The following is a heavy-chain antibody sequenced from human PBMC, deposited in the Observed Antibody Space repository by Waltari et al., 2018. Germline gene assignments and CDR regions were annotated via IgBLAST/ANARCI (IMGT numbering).Heavy chain of an antibody. V-gene: IGHV4-31*03. Sequence: QVQLQESGPGLVKPSQTLSLTCTVSGGSISSGGFSWSWIRQHPGKGLEWIGYIYYSGSTYYNPSLKRRVTISVDTSKNQFSLKLSSVTAADTAVYYGARESGEGDYAGTWGQGTLVTVSS. CDR1: GGSISSGGFS. J-gene: IGHJ5*02. D-gene: IGHD4-17*01. CDR3: ARESGEGDYAGT. CDR2: IYYSGST.